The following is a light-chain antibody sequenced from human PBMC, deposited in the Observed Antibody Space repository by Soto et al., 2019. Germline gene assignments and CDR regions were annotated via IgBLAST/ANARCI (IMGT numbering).Light chain of an antibody. J-gene: IGKJ5*01. CDR3: QQLNSYLPIT. V-gene: IGKV1-9*01. Sequence: DIQMTQSPSFLSASVGDRVTITCRVSQGISSYLAWYQQKPGKAPKLLIYAASTLQSGVPSRFSGSGSGTEFTLTISSLQPEDFATYYCQQLNSYLPITFGQGTRLEI. CDR1: QGISSY. CDR2: AAS.